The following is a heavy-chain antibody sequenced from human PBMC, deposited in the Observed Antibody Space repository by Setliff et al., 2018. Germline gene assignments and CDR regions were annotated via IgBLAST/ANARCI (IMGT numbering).Heavy chain of an antibody. D-gene: IGHD1-1*01. V-gene: IGHV3-23*01. CDR1: GFTFSNSD. J-gene: IGHJ4*02. CDR2: ISGNGGRT. Sequence: LRLSCAASGFTFSNSDMSWVRQAPGKGLEWVSTISGNGGRTYYADSVEGRFTISSDNSKNTLYLQMISLSDEDTALYYCAKDSVNDGYWDFDSWGQGIVVTVSS. CDR3: AKDSVNDGYWDFDS.